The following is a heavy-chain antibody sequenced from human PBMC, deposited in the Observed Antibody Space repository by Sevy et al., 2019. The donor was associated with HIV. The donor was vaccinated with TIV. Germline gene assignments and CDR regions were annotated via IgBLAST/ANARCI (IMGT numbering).Heavy chain of an antibody. V-gene: IGHV1-8*01. Sequence: ASVKVSCKASGYTFTNYDINWVRQATGQGLEWMGWMNPNSGNTGYAQKFQGRVTMTRNTSISTAYMELSSLRSEDTAVCYCARGTVLLGIVVVPAARGWFDPWGQGTLVTVSS. CDR3: ARGTVLLGIVVVPAARGWFDP. CDR2: MNPNSGNT. CDR1: GYTFTNYD. J-gene: IGHJ5*02. D-gene: IGHD2-2*03.